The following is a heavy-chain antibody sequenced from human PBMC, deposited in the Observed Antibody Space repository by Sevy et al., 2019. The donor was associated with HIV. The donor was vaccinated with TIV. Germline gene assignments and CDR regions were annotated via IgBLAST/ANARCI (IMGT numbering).Heavy chain of an antibody. CDR3: ARVPNKSCSGGSCYSGGWFDP. CDR2: IKQDGSEK. D-gene: IGHD2-15*01. V-gene: IGHV3-7*03. J-gene: IGHJ5*02. Sequence: GGSLRLSCAASGFTFSSYWMSWVRQAPGKGLEWVANIKQDGSEKYYVDSVKGRFTIIRDNAKNSLYLQMNSLRAEDTAVYYCARVPNKSCSGGSCYSGGWFDPWGQGTLVTVSS. CDR1: GFTFSSYW.